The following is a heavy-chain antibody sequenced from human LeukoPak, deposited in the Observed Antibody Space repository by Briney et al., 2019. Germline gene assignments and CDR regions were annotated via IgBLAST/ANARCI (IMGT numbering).Heavy chain of an antibody. CDR3: ARDQYCSSTSCYANYYYYYGMDV. V-gene: IGHV1-18*01. D-gene: IGHD2-2*01. CDR2: ISAYNGNT. CDR1: GYTFTSYG. Sequence: ASVKVSCKASGYTFTSYGISWVRQAPGQGLEWMGWISAYNGNTNYAQKLQGRVTMTTDTSTSTAYMELRSLRSDDTAVYYCARDQYCSSTSCYANYYYYYGMDVWGQGTTVTVSS. J-gene: IGHJ6*02.